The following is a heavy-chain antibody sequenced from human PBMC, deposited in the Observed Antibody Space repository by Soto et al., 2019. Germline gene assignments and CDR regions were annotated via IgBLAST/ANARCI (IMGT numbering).Heavy chain of an antibody. CDR1: GYTFTSYG. Sequence: QVQLVQSGAEVKKPGASVKVSCKASGYTFTSYGISWVRQAPGQGLEWMGWISAYNGNTNYAQKLQGRVTMTTDTSTRKAXXDXRXXRADDTAVYYCARDERITLFGVVIPMGLGYYGMDVWGQGTTVTVSS. CDR2: ISAYNGNT. V-gene: IGHV1-18*01. J-gene: IGHJ6*02. CDR3: ARDERITLFGVVIPMGLGYYGMDV. D-gene: IGHD3-3*01.